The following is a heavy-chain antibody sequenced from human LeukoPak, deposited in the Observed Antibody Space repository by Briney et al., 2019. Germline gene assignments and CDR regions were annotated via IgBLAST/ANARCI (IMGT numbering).Heavy chain of an antibody. CDR2: ISSSSSYI. J-gene: IGHJ3*02. CDR1: GFTFSSYS. Sequence: GGSLRLSCAASGFTFSSYSMNCVRQAPGKGLELVSSISSSSSYIYYADSVKGRFTISRDNAKNSLYLQMNSLRAEDTAVYYCASHIVGALGAFDIWGQGTMVTVSS. D-gene: IGHD1-26*01. V-gene: IGHV3-21*01. CDR3: ASHIVGALGAFDI.